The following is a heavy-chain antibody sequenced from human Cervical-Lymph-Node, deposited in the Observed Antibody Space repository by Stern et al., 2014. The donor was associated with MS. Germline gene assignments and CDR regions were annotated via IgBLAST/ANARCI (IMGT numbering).Heavy chain of an antibody. CDR1: GYTFTSYG. D-gene: IGHD6-19*01. V-gene: IGHV1-18*01. J-gene: IGHJ4*02. CDR3: ARGSSSGWYYFDY. Sequence: VQLLQSGAEVKKPGASVKVSCKASGYTFTSYGISWVRQAPGLGLEWMGWITTYNGNSNYAQKLQGRVTMTTDTSTRTAYMELRSLRSDDTAAYFCARGSSSGWYYFDYWGQGTLVTVSS. CDR2: ITTYNGNS.